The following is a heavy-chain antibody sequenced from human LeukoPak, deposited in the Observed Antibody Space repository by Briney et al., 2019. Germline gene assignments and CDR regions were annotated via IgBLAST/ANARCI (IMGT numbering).Heavy chain of an antibody. CDR1: GDSISSCY. J-gene: IGHJ4*02. V-gene: IGHV4-4*07. Sequence: PSETLSLTCTVSGDSISSCYWSWMRQPAEKGLEWIGRICTSGTINYNPSLKNRVTMSLDSSKNQFSLKLTSVTAADTAVYYCARDRDYSNSLDYWGQGTLVTVSS. CDR2: ICTSGTI. CDR3: ARDRDYSNSLDY. D-gene: IGHD6-6*01.